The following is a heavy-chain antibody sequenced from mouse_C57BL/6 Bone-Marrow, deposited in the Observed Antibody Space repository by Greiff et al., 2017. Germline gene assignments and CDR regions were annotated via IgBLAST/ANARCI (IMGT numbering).Heavy chain of an antibody. Sequence: EVQLQQSGAELVRPGASVEVSCTASGFNIKDDYIHWVKQRPEQSLEWIGWIDPEIGDTESASKFKGKATITSDTSSNTAYLQLSSLTSEDTAVYYCSSFDGNYFDFWGQGTPLTVAS. J-gene: IGHJ2*01. CDR3: SSFDGNYFDF. V-gene: IGHV14-4*01. CDR1: GFNIKDDY. D-gene: IGHD2-3*01. CDR2: IDPEIGDT.